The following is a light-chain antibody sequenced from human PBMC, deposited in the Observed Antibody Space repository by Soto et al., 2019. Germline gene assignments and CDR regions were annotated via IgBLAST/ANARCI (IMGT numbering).Light chain of an antibody. CDR2: GNS. V-gene: IGLV1-40*01. J-gene: IGLJ2*01. CDR3: QSYDTSLNVV. CDR1: SSNIGAGYD. Sequence: QSVLTQPPSVSGAPGQRVTISCTGSSSNIGAGYDVHWYQQLPGTAPKLLMYGNSNRPSGVPDRFSGSKSGTSASLAITGLQAEDEADYYCQSYDTSLNVVFGGGIKLTVL.